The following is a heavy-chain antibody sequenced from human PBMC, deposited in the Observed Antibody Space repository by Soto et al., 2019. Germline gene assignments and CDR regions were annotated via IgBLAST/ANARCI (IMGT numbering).Heavy chain of an antibody. CDR2: IKQDGSEK. Sequence: PVGSLRLSCVASGFIFDTYWMTWVRQAPGKGLEWVASIKQDGSEKYYVDSVEGRFTISRDNAKNSLYLQMNSLRAEDTAVYYCARGLFTSAYWGQGTLVTVSS. CDR1: GFIFDTYW. CDR3: ARGLFTSAY. V-gene: IGHV3-7*01. J-gene: IGHJ4*02. D-gene: IGHD2-2*01.